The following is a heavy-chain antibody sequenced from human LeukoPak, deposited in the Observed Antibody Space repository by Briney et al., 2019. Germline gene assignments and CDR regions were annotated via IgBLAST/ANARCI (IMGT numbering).Heavy chain of an antibody. Sequence: SETLSLTCTVSGDSISTSNSYWGWIRQPPGKGLEWIGSIYYSGNTNYNPSLKSRVTISVDTSKNQFSLKLSSVTAADTAVYYCACPYSSRRWFDPWGQGTLVTVSS. CDR2: IYYSGNT. CDR3: ACPYSSRRWFDP. J-gene: IGHJ5*02. D-gene: IGHD6-13*01. CDR1: GDSISTSNSY. V-gene: IGHV4-39*07.